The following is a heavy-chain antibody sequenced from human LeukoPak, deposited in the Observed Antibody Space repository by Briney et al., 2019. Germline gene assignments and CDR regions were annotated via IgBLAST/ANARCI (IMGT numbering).Heavy chain of an antibody. CDR1: GFTFSSYE. CDR3: ARATNYWHTLIEF. J-gene: IGHJ4*02. CDR2: ISSSGSTI. V-gene: IGHV3-48*03. D-gene: IGHD5-24*01. Sequence: GGSLRLSCAASGFTFSSYEMNWVRQAPGKGLEWVSYISSSGSTIYYADSLKGRFTISRDNAKNSLYLQMNSLRAEDMAVYYCARATNYWHTLIEFWGQGTLVTVSS.